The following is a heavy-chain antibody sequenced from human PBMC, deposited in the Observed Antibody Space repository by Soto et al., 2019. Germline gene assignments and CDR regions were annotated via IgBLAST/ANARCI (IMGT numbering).Heavy chain of an antibody. CDR1: GYTFTSYG. D-gene: IGHD6-13*01. Sequence: ASVKVSCKASGYTFTSYGISWVRQAPGQGLEWMGWISAYNGNTNYAQKLQGRVTMTTDTSTSTAYMELRSLRSDDTAVYYCARYLWARIAAAGTWFDPWGQGTLVTVSS. CDR2: ISAYNGNT. CDR3: ARYLWARIAAAGTWFDP. J-gene: IGHJ5*02. V-gene: IGHV1-18*01.